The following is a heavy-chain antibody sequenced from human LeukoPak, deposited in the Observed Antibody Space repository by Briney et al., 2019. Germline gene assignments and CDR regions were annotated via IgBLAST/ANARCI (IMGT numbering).Heavy chain of an antibody. CDR1: GFTFRDAW. D-gene: IGHD6-25*01. V-gene: IGHV3-15*01. CDR3: TTRLQDGW. CDR2: NKRKSDGGTI. Sequence: AGGSLRLSCVGSGFTFRDAWMSWVRQAPGKGLEWVGRNKRKSDGGTIDYAAPVKGRLPISRDDSSNTLYLQMNSLKTEDTAVYYWTTRLQDGWWGQGTLVTVS. J-gene: IGHJ4*02.